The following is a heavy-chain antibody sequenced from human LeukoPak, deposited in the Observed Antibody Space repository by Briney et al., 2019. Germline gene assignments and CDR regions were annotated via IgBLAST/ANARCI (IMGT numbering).Heavy chain of an antibody. D-gene: IGHD6-13*01. V-gene: IGHV3-30-3*02. CDR3: AKPLSSSWSEYYFDY. Sequence: GGSLRLSCAASGFTFSSYAMHWVRQAPGKGLEWVAVISYDGSNKYYADSVKGRFTISRDNSKNTLYLQMNSLRAEDTAVYYCAKPLSSSWSEYYFDYWGQGTLVTVSS. CDR2: ISYDGSNK. CDR1: GFTFSSYA. J-gene: IGHJ4*02.